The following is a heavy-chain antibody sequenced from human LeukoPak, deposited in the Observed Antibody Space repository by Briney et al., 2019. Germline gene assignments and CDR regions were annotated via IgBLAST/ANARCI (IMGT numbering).Heavy chain of an antibody. CDR3: VRGDRYFFDF. CDR2: IGNTGRTI. J-gene: IGHJ4*02. CDR1: GFTFSSYE. V-gene: IGHV3-48*03. Sequence: GGSLRLSYAASGFTFSSYEMNWVRQAPGRGLEWVSYIGNTGRTIYYTDSVKGRFTISRDNAKNSLYLQMNSLRAEDTAIYYCVRGDRYFFDFWGQGTLVTVSS.